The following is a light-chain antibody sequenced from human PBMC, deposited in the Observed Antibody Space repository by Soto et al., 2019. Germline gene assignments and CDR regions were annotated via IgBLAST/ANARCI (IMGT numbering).Light chain of an antibody. V-gene: IGKV3-20*01. J-gene: IGKJ1*01. Sequence: EIVLTQSPGTLSLSPGERVTLSCRASQTVRSNYIAWYQVKPGQAPSLLIQGASSRATGIPDRFSGSESGTDFTLTISRLEPEDSAVYYCQQYGNSPWTFGQGTKVEIK. CDR3: QQYGNSPWT. CDR2: GAS. CDR1: QTVRSNY.